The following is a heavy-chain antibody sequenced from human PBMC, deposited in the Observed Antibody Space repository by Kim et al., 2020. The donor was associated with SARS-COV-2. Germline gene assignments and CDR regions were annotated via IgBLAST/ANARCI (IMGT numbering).Heavy chain of an antibody. CDR3: ARVRHLPSNDYGDYEYYYYYGMDV. J-gene: IGHJ6*02. CDR2: ISSSSSYI. D-gene: IGHD4-17*01. V-gene: IGHV3-21*01. CDR1: GFTFSSYS. Sequence: GGSLRLSCAASGFTFSSYSMNWVRQAPGKGLEWVSSISSSSSYIYYADSVKGRFTISRDNAKNSLYLQMNSLRAEDTAVYYCARVRHLPSNDYGDYEYYYYYGMDVRGQGTTVTVSS.